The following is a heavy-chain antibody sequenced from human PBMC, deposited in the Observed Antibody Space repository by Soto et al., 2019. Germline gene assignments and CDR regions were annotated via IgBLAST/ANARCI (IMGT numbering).Heavy chain of an antibody. D-gene: IGHD2-2*01. V-gene: IGHV3-23*01. CDR3: AREIPTIGPPFDY. J-gene: IGHJ4*02. CDR1: EFTFSNYP. Sequence: EVQLLDSGGGLVQPGGSLRLSCAASEFTFSNYPMTWVRQTPGEGLDWVATISGDGSQIYYADSVKGRFTISRDNSKNTLYLQMNSLRVEDTAIYYCAREIPTIGPPFDYWGQGTLVTVSS. CDR2: ISGDGSQI.